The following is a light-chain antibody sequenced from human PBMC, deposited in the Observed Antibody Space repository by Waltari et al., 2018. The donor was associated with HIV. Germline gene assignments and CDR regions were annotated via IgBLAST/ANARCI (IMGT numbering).Light chain of an antibody. Sequence: SYDLTQPPSVSVSPGQTARITCFGEALSKEYTFWHQQKAGQAPLLVIHKDTERASGIPERFSGSTSGRLVTLTIDDVEPDDEADYYCQSAGGGGTYRFGGGTKLTVL. CDR3: QSAGGGGTYR. CDR2: KDT. CDR1: ALSKEY. V-gene: IGLV3-25*03. J-gene: IGLJ2*01.